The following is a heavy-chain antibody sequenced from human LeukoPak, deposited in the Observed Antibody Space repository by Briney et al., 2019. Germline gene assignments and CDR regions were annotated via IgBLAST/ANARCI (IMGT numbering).Heavy chain of an antibody. D-gene: IGHD3-10*01. CDR1: GGSFSGYY. J-gene: IGHJ4*02. Sequence: SETLSLTCAVYGGSFSGYYWSWIRQPPGKGLEWIGEINHSGSTNYNPSLKSRVTISVDTSKNQFSLKLSSVTAADTAVYYCARGPITMVRGVIFDYWGQGTLVTVPS. CDR2: INHSGST. CDR3: ARGPITMVRGVIFDY. V-gene: IGHV4-34*01.